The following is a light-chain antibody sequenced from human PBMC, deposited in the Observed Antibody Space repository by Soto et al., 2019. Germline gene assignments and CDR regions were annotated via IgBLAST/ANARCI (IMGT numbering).Light chain of an antibody. J-gene: IGKJ1*01. Sequence: DIQMTQSPYSVSASVGDRVTITCRASQGISNWLAWYQQRPGRAPKLLIYDASTLQSGVPSRFSGGGSGTDFTLTISSLQPEDYAIYFCQQTDNFPWTFGQGTKVEIK. CDR2: DAS. CDR3: QQTDNFPWT. V-gene: IGKV1-12*01. CDR1: QGISNW.